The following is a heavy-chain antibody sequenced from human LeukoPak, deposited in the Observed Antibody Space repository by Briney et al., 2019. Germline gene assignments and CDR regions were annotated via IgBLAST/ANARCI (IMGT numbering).Heavy chain of an antibody. D-gene: IGHD1-26*01. CDR1: GYSFTNYW. CDR3: ARRWMVGAGDWFDP. V-gene: IGHV5-51*01. J-gene: IGHJ5*02. CDR2: IYRRDSDI. Sequence: GESLKISCKGSGYSFTNYWIGWVRQMPGKGLEGSGIIYRRDSDIRYSPSFQGQVTISADKSISTAYLRWSSLKASDTATYYCARRWMVGAGDWFDPWGQGTLVTVSS.